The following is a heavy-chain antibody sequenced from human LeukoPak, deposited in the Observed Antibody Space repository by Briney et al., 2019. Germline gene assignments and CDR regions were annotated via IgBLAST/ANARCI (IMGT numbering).Heavy chain of an antibody. CDR2: INAGNGNT. CDR1: GYTFTGYY. J-gene: IGHJ4*02. D-gene: IGHD2-15*01. V-gene: IGHV1-3*03. Sequence: ASVKVSCKASGYTFTGYYMHWVRQAPGQRLEWMGWINAGNGNTKYSQEFQGRVTIARDTSASTAYMELSSLRSEDMAVYYCARAYCSGGSCYGGGSDYWGQGTLVTVSS. CDR3: ARAYCSGGSCYGGGSDY.